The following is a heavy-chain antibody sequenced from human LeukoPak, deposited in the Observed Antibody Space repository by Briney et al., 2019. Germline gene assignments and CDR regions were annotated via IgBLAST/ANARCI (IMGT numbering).Heavy chain of an antibody. CDR1: GFTFTTYA. CDR2: ISGSGGST. CDR3: AKGLRLLEWSHGMDV. J-gene: IGHJ6*02. D-gene: IGHD3-3*01. Sequence: GGSLRLSCVASGFTFTTYAMNWVRQAPGKGLEWVSVISGSGGSTYYADSVKGRFTISRDNSKNTLYLQMNSLRAEDTAVYYCAKGLRLLEWSHGMDVWGQGTTVTVSS. V-gene: IGHV3-23*01.